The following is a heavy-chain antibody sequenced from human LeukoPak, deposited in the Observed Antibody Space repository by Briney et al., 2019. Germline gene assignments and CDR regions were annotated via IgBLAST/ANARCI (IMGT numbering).Heavy chain of an antibody. CDR1: GGSISSYY. V-gene: IGHV4-4*07. J-gene: IGHJ6*02. CDR3: ARGRDFWSGHPSYWYYGMDV. CDR2: IYTSGST. D-gene: IGHD3-3*01. Sequence: SETLSLTCTVSGGSISSYYWSWIRQPAGNGLEWIGRIYTSGSTNYNPSLKSRVTMSVDTSKNQFSLKLSSVTAADTAVYYCARGRDFWSGHPSYWYYGMDVWGQGTTVTVSS.